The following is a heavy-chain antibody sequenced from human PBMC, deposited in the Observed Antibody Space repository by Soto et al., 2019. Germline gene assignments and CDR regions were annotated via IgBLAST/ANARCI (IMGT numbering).Heavy chain of an antibody. Sequence: PSETLSLTCTVSGGSISSSSYYWGWIRQPPGKGLEWIGSIYYSGSTYYNPSLKSRVTISVDTSKNQFSLKLSSVTAADTAVYYCARHVKIYDILTGYGAFDIWGQGTMVTVS. CDR3: ARHVKIYDILTGYGAFDI. CDR1: GGSISSSSYY. D-gene: IGHD3-9*01. J-gene: IGHJ3*02. V-gene: IGHV4-39*01. CDR2: IYYSGST.